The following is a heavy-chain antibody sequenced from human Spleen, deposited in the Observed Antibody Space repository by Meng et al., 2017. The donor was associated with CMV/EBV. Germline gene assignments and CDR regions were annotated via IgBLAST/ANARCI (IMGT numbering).Heavy chain of an antibody. CDR2: ISSSSSTI. CDR3: ARGREQSSGYRDP. D-gene: IGHD1-26*01. V-gene: IGHV3-48*04. CDR1: GFTFSSYS. J-gene: IGHJ5*02. Sequence: GGSLRLSCAASGFTFSSYSMNWVRQAPGKGLEWVSYISSSSSTIYYADSVKGRFTISRDNAKNSRYLQMNSLRAEDTAVYYCARGREQSSGYRDPWGQGTLVTVSS.